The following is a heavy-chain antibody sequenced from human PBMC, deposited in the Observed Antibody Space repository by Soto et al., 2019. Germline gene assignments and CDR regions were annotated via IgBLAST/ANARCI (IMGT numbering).Heavy chain of an antibody. V-gene: IGHV3-23*01. Sequence: GGSQRLSCAASGFTFSSYAMSRDRQAPGTGLEWVSAISGSGGSTYYADSVKGRFTISRDNSKNTLDLQMNSLRAEDTAVYYCAKAGGAGSYKRGMDVWGQGTTVTVSS. D-gene: IGHD3-10*01. CDR2: ISGSGGST. CDR3: AKAGGAGSYKRGMDV. J-gene: IGHJ6*02. CDR1: GFTFSSYA.